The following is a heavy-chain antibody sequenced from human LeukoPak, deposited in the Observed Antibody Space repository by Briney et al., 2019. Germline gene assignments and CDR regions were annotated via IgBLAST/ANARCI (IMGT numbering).Heavy chain of an antibody. CDR1: GFSLSTSGMR. D-gene: IGHD6-13*01. V-gene: IGHV2-70*04. Sequence: KESGPALVKPTQTLILTCTFSGFSLSTSGMRVSWIRQPPGKALEWLARIDWNDDKFYSTSLKTRLTISKDTSKNQVVLTMTNMDPVDTATYFCARETSDYSSSWYGYYFDYWGQGTLVTVSS. J-gene: IGHJ4*02. CDR3: ARETSDYSSSWYGYYFDY. CDR2: IDWNDDK.